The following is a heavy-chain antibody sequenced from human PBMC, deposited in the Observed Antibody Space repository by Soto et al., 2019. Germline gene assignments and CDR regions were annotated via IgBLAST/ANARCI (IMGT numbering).Heavy chain of an antibody. J-gene: IGHJ5*02. CDR1: GYTFTSYY. CDR2: INPSGGST. Sequence: ASVKVSCKASGYTFTSYYMHWVRQAPGQGPEWMGIINPSGGSTSYAQKFQGRVTMTRDTSTSTVYMELSSLRSEDTAVYYCARDQGVIAAGGRPRFLGENWFDPWGQGTLVTVYS. V-gene: IGHV1-46*03. D-gene: IGHD6-6*01. CDR3: ARDQGVIAAGGRPRFLGENWFDP.